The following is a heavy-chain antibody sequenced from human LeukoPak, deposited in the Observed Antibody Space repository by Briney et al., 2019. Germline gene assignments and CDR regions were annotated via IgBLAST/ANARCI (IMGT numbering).Heavy chain of an antibody. V-gene: IGHV4-34*01. CDR3: ARGSSHYQLPRYWNWFDP. J-gene: IGHJ5*02. D-gene: IGHD2-2*01. CDR1: GGSFSGYY. Sequence: SETLSLTCAAYGGSFSGYYWSWIRQPPGKGLEWIGEINHSGSTNYNPSLKSRVTISVDTSKNQFSLKLSSVTAADTAVYYCARGSSHYQLPRYWNWFDPWGQGTLVTVSS. CDR2: INHSGST.